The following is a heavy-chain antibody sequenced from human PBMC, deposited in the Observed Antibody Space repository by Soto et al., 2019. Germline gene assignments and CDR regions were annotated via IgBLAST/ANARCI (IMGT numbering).Heavy chain of an antibody. V-gene: IGHV3-30-3*01. Sequence: QVQLVESGGGVVQPGTSLRLSCAASGFTFSSYAMHWVRQAPGKGLEWVAVISYDGNNKYYSDSVKGRFTISRDNSKNTLYLQMNSLRAEHTAAYYCARDIVVVPGGYYYYYGMDVWGQGTTVTVSS. CDR3: ARDIVVVPGGYYYYYGMDV. J-gene: IGHJ6*02. CDR1: GFTFSSYA. D-gene: IGHD2-2*01. CDR2: ISYDGNNK.